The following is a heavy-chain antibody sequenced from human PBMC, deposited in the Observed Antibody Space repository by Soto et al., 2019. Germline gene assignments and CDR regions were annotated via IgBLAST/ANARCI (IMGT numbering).Heavy chain of an antibody. CDR1: AFNFDDYA. Sequence: EVQLVESGGGLVQPGRSLRLSCVASAFNFDDYAMHWVRQAPGKGLEWVPGIGWSSADIEYADSVRGRFTVSRDNAKSSLYLQMNSLRPEDTALYYCAKNMAYGDSLGDWYFDLWGRGTLVTVSS. V-gene: IGHV3-9*01. J-gene: IGHJ2*01. CDR2: IGWSSADI. D-gene: IGHD4-17*01. CDR3: AKNMAYGDSLGDWYFDL.